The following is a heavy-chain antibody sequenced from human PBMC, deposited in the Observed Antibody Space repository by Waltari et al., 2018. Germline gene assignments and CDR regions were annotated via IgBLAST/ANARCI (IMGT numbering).Heavy chain of an antibody. V-gene: IGHV3-72*01. CDR1: GFTSSDHY. CDR3: SSRHYVTSDY. D-gene: IGHD3-16*01. CDR2: SRNKANNYIT. J-gene: IGHJ4*02. Sequence: EVQLAESGGGLVQPGGSLRLYGVASGFTSSDHYMDWVRQAPGKGLEWVGRSRNKANNYITEYASSVKGSFIISRDDSKNSLYLQMNSLKTEDTAVYFCSSRHYVTSDYWGQGTLVTFSS.